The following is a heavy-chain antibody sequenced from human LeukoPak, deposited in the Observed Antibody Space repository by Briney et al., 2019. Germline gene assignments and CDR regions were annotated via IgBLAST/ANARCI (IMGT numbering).Heavy chain of an antibody. J-gene: IGHJ5*02. CDR3: AKLWYYDFWSGPNWFDP. D-gene: IGHD3-3*01. V-gene: IGHV3-23*01. Sequence: AGGSLRLSCAASGFTFSSYAMSWVRQAPGKGLEWVSAISGSGGSTYYADSVKGRFTISRDNSKNTLYLQMNSLRAEDQAVYYCAKLWYYDFWSGPNWFDPWGQGTLVTVSS. CDR1: GFTFSSYA. CDR2: ISGSGGST.